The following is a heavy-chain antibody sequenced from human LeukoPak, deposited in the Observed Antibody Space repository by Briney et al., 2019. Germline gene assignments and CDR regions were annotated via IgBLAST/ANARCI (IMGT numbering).Heavy chain of an antibody. V-gene: IGHV4-59*01. Sequence: PSETLSLTCTVSGGSISSYYWSWIRQPPGKGLEWIGYIYYSGTTNYNPSLKSRVTISVDTSENQFSLKLNSVTAADTAVYYCARGTSSGWYGFDSWGQGTLVTVSS. J-gene: IGHJ4*02. CDR3: ARGTSSGWYGFDS. CDR2: IYYSGTT. CDR1: GGSISSYY. D-gene: IGHD6-19*01.